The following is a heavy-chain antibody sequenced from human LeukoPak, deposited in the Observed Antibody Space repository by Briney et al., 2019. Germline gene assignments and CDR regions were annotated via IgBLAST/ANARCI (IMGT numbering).Heavy chain of an antibody. CDR1: VGTLSSYA. CDR3: AREKRITIFGVVITPPYYFDY. Sequence: SEKVSCKASVGTLSSYAISWVRQAPGQGLEWVGGIFPIFGTANYAQKFQGRVTITADESTRTAYMELSSLRSEDTAVYYCAREKRITIFGVVITPPYYFDYWGQGTLVTVSS. V-gene: IGHV1-69*01. CDR2: IFPIFGTA. J-gene: IGHJ4*02. D-gene: IGHD3-3*01.